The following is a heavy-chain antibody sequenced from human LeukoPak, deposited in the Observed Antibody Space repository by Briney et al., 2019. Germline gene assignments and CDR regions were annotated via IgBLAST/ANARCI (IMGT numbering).Heavy chain of an antibody. D-gene: IGHD2/OR15-2a*01. Sequence: GGSLRLSCAASGFSFMNAWMIWVRQAPGKGLEWVGRIKSNADGGTPDYAAPARGRLTISRDDSKNTLYLQMNSLKTEDTAVYYCTTFYHEYSPYWGRGTLVTVSS. CDR1: GFSFMNAW. CDR2: IKSNADGGTP. V-gene: IGHV3-15*01. CDR3: TTFYHEYSPY. J-gene: IGHJ4*02.